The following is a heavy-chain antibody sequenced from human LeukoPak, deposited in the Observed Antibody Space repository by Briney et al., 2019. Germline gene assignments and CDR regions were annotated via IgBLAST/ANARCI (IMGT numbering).Heavy chain of an antibody. CDR2: IYSGGST. V-gene: IGHV3-66*01. Sequence: GGSLRLSCAASGFTVSSNYMSWVRQAPGKGLEWVSVIYSGGSTYYADSVKGRFTISRDNSKNTLYLQMNSLRAEDTAVYYCARDFHYYDSSGYTTFDYWGQGTLVTVSS. J-gene: IGHJ4*02. D-gene: IGHD3-22*01. CDR1: GFTVSSNY. CDR3: ARDFHYYDSSGYTTFDY.